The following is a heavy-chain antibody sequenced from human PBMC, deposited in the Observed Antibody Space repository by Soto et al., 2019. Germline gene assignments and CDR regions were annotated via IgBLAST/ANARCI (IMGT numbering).Heavy chain of an antibody. Sequence: EVQLVESGGGLVQPGGSLRLSCAASGFTFSSYWMHWVRQAPGKGLVWVSRINSDGSSTSYADSVKGRFTISRDNAKNTLYLQMNSLRAKDTAVYYCAGDCSGGSCYNWFDPWGQGTLVTVSS. J-gene: IGHJ5*02. CDR1: GFTFSSYW. CDR3: AGDCSGGSCYNWFDP. CDR2: INSDGSST. D-gene: IGHD2-15*01. V-gene: IGHV3-74*01.